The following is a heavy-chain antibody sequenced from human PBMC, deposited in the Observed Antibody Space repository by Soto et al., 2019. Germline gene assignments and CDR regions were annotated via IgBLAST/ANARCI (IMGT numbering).Heavy chain of an antibody. J-gene: IGHJ4*02. D-gene: IGHD6-19*01. CDR1: GYNFTSNW. CDR3: ARGRVAVAPLDY. V-gene: IGHV5-10-1*01. CDR2: IDPSDSYT. Sequence: GESLKISCKGSGYNFTSNWIDWVRQMPEKGLEWMGRIDPSDSYTNYSPSFQGHVTISADKTISTAYLQWSSLKASDTAMYYCARGRVAVAPLDYWGQGTLVTVSS.